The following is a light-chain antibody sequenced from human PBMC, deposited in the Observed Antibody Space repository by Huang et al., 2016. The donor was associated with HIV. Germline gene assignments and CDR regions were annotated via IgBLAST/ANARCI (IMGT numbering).Light chain of an antibody. Sequence: EIVLTQSPGTLSLSPGERATLSCRASQTVTNNYLAWYQQKPGQAPRLVIYGASSRASGSPDRFSGSGSGTDFTLTISRLEPDDFAVYHCQQYGGSPRTFGQGTKLDIK. CDR2: GAS. CDR1: QTVTNNY. J-gene: IGKJ2*01. CDR3: QQYGGSPRT. V-gene: IGKV3-20*01.